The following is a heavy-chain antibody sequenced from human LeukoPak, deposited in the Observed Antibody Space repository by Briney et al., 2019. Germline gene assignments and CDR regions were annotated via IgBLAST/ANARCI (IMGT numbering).Heavy chain of an antibody. V-gene: IGHV3-23*01. Sequence: GGFLRLSCAASGCTFSSYAMSWVRQAPGKGLEWVSAISGSGGSTYYADSVKGRFTISRDNSKNTLYLQMSSLRAEDTAVYYCAKDITMVRSYGMDVWGQGTTVTVSS. CDR2: ISGSGGST. D-gene: IGHD3-10*01. CDR1: GCTFSSYA. J-gene: IGHJ6*02. CDR3: AKDITMVRSYGMDV.